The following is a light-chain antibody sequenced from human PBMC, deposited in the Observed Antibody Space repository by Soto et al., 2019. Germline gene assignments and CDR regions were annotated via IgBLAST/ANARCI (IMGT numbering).Light chain of an antibody. V-gene: IGKV1-5*03. Sequence: DIQMTQSPSTLSASVGDRVTITCRASQSMSNWLAWYQQKPGKAPNLLIYKASRLESGVPSRFSGTGSGTEFTLTLSSLQPDDFASYYGQQYSSYPLTFVGGTKVEIK. J-gene: IGKJ4*02. CDR1: QSMSNW. CDR3: QQYSSYPLT. CDR2: KAS.